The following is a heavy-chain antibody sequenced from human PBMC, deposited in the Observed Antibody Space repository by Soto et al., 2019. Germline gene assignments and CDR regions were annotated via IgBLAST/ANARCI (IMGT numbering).Heavy chain of an antibody. J-gene: IGHJ6*02. CDR3: AKGGAIVAAGTRVYLYNAMDV. CDR2: INPNSGDT. D-gene: IGHD1-26*01. V-gene: IGHV1-2*02. CDR1: GYTFTGYY. Sequence: ASVKVSCKASGYTFTGYYVHWVRQAPGQGLEWMGWINPNSGDTYLAQRFQGRVTMNRDTSIGTAYMELRGLTSDDTAEYYCAKGGAIVAAGTRVYLYNAMDVWGPGTTVTVSS.